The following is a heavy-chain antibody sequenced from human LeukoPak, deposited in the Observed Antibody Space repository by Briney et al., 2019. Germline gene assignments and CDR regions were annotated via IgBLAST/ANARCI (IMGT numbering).Heavy chain of an antibody. Sequence: SETLSLTCTVSGGSISSGSYYWSWIRQPAGKGLEWIGRIYTSGSTNYNPSLKSRVTISLDTSKNQFSLKLSSVTAADTAVYYCASASRNIDYWGQGTLVTVSS. CDR1: GGSISSGSYY. CDR3: ASASRNIDY. J-gene: IGHJ4*02. CDR2: IYTSGST. V-gene: IGHV4-61*02.